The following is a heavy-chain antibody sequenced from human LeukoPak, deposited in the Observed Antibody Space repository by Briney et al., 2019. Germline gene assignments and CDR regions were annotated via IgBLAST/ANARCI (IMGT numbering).Heavy chain of an antibody. D-gene: IGHD3-3*01. J-gene: IGHJ5*02. CDR3: ARGGYDFWSGYYGGDNWFDP. Sequence: SETLSLTCTVSGGSISSGSYYWSWIRQPAGKGLEWIGRIYTSGSTNYNPSLKSRVTISVDTSKNQFSLKLSSVTAADTAVYYCARGGYDFWSGYYGGDNWFDPWGQGTLVTVSS. CDR2: IYTSGST. CDR1: GGSISSGSYY. V-gene: IGHV4-61*02.